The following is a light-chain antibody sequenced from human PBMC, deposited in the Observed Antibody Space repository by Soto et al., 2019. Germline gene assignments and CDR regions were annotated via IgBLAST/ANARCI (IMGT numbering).Light chain of an antibody. CDR3: QQYNNWPPIT. V-gene: IGKV3-11*01. CDR1: QSFRGL. J-gene: IGKJ5*01. Sequence: EVVLTQSPVTLSLSPGERATLSCRASQSFRGLLAWYQQKPGQAPRLLIYGASSRATGIPDRFSGSGSGTDFTLTISRLEPEDFAVYYCQQYNNWPPITFGQGTRLEIK. CDR2: GAS.